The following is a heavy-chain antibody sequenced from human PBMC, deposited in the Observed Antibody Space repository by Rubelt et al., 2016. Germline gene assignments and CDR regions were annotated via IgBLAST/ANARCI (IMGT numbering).Heavy chain of an antibody. CDR2: INKSGNP. CDR1: GGSFSNYY. D-gene: IGHD1-26*01. V-gene: IGHV4-34*01. Sequence: MRRQQWGAGLFRPSQTLSLTCGVYGGSFSNYYWTWIRQPPGKGLEWIGDINKSGNPDYNPSLKSRVTISVDTSKNQFSLKLSSVTAADTAVYYCARGLGMGWFDSWGHGTQVTVFS. J-gene: IGHJ5*01. CDR3: ARGLGMGWFDS.